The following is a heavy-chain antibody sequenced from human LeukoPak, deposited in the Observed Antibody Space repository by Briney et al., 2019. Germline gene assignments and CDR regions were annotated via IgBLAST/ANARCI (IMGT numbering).Heavy chain of an antibody. J-gene: IGHJ6*03. CDR2: IYYSGTT. CDR3: ARVGYCEHGWCFPKDMDV. Sequence: PSETLSLTCTVSGGSINNNLYHWGWIRQTPEKGLEWIATIYYSGTTFYNPSLKSRVTISVDTSKNQFSLILSSVTAADTAVYYCARVGYCEHGWCFPKDMDVWGKGTTVTVSS. CDR1: GGSINNNLYH. D-gene: IGHD2-21*01. V-gene: IGHV4-39*01.